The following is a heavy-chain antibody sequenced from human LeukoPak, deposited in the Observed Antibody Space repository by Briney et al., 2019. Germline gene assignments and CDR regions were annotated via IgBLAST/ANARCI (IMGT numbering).Heavy chain of an antibody. Sequence: GGSLRLSCAASGFTFSSYAMRWVRPAPGKGVGWVSAISGSGGRTYYADSVKGRFTISRDNSKNTMYLQMNRLRAEDTAVYYCAKKVADIVVVVAAWYFDLWGRGTLVTVSS. CDR2: ISGSGGRT. D-gene: IGHD2-15*01. V-gene: IGHV3-23*01. CDR3: AKKVADIVVVVAAWYFDL. CDR1: GFTFSSYA. J-gene: IGHJ2*01.